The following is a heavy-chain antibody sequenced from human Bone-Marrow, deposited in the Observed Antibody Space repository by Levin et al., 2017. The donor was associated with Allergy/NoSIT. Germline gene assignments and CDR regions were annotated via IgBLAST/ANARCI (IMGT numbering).Heavy chain of an antibody. CDR1: GDSMSSYY. D-gene: IGHD3-16*02. Sequence: SQTLSLTCSVSGDSMSSYYWSWIRQPPGKGLEWIGYVSYSGSTNYHPSLTSRLTISVDTSNNEVSLRLRSVTADDMDVYYCARLDDYVCGNYHPSYYYFDYWGQGTLVTVSS. J-gene: IGHJ4*02. CDR3: ARLDDYVCGNYHPSYYYFDY. V-gene: IGHV4-59*01. CDR2: VSYSGST.